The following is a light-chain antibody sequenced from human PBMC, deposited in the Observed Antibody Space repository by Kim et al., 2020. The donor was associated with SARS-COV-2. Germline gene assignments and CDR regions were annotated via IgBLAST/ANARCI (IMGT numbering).Light chain of an antibody. CDR1: QTVSSGY. CDR2: GAS. J-gene: IGKJ1*01. V-gene: IGKV3-20*01. CDR3: QQYGNSPST. Sequence: SPGERATLSCRASQTVSSGYVAWYQQTSGQAPRLLVYGASSRATSIPERFAGSGSGTDFTLTIRRMEPEDFALYYCQQYGNSPSTFGQGTKVDIK.